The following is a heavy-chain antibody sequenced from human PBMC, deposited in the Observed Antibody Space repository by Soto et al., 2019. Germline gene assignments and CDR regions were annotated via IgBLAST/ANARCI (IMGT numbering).Heavy chain of an antibody. D-gene: IGHD3-10*02. J-gene: IGHJ2*01. CDR2: ISGSGGST. CDR3: AKDGIRDVRSVSAFLLNRSSDL. V-gene: IGHV3-23*01. Sequence: KRMEWVSAISGSGGSTYFAASVKGRFTISRDNSKNTLYLQMNSLRAEDTVFFFQAKDGIRDVRSVSAFLLNRSSDL.